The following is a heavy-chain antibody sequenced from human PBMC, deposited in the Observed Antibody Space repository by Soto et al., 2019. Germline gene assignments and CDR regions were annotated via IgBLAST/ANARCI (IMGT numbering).Heavy chain of an antibody. CDR3: ATLLGFSSGGSWYSHVADY. V-gene: IGHV3-23*01. J-gene: IGHJ4*02. D-gene: IGHD2-8*02. Sequence: EVHLWESGRDLVQPGGSLRVSCVGSGYTFSSRAMSWVRQAPGKGLEWVSGIDGGGTTDYADSVKGRFTISRDNSQDTLYLQMNSLRAEDTAVYYCATLLGFSSGGSWYSHVADYWGQGTLVTVSS. CDR1: GYTFSSRA. CDR2: IDGGGTT.